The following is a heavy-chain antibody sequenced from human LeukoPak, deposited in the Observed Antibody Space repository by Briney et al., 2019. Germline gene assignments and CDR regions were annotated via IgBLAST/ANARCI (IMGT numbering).Heavy chain of an antibody. Sequence: SETLSLTCTVSGGSISSYYWSWIRQPAGKGLEWIGRIYTSGSTNYNPSLKSRVTISVDTSKNQFSLKLSSVTAADTAVYYCARHKRIQLWVGDWFDPWGQGTLVTVSS. J-gene: IGHJ5*02. CDR2: IYTSGST. CDR3: ARHKRIQLWVGDWFDP. CDR1: GGSISSYY. V-gene: IGHV4-4*07. D-gene: IGHD5-18*01.